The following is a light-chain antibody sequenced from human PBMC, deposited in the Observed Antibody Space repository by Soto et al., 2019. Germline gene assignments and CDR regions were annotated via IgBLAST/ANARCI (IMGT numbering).Light chain of an antibody. Sequence: DIQMTQSPSSLSASVGERFTITCQASQDIINHLNWYQKKPGKAPKLLIYDASNLETGVPSRLSGSGYGTDFTVTIGSMQHEDFATYSCQQYYNLPITFGQGTRLEIK. CDR2: DAS. J-gene: IGKJ5*01. CDR3: QQYYNLPIT. V-gene: IGKV1-33*01. CDR1: QDIINH.